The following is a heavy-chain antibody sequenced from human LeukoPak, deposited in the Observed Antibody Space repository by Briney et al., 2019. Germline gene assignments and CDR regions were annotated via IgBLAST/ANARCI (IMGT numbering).Heavy chain of an antibody. J-gene: IGHJ3*02. CDR1: GYSIRRGYY. CDR2: MYHSGST. CDR3: ARHGGSNHIQRTFDI. D-gene: IGHD1-26*01. V-gene: IGHV4-38-2*01. Sequence: PSETLSLTCDVSGYSIRRGYYWAWIRQPPGKGLEFIGSMYHSGSTYYNPSLKSRVTISVGTSKNQFSLKLSSVTAACTAVYYCARHGGSNHIQRTFDIWGQGTMVTVSS.